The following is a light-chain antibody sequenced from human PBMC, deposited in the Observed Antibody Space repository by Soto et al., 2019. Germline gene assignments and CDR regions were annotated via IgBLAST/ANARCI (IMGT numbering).Light chain of an antibody. J-gene: IGKJ1*01. CDR3: QQYTTRVT. CDR1: QSVDRW. Sequence: DIPMTQSPSTLSASVGDRVTITCRASQSVDRWLAWYQQRPGKAPKALIYKASNLESGVPSRFSGSGSGTEFTLTITSLQPGDIATYYCQQYTTRVTFGQGTMVEMK. CDR2: KAS. V-gene: IGKV1-5*03.